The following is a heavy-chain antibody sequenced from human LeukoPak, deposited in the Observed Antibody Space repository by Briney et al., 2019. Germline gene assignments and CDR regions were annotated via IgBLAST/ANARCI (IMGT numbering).Heavy chain of an antibody. CDR3: ARDRLYSGSYPDVFDI. CDR1: GGSISSYY. CDR2: IYYSGST. V-gene: IGHV4-59*01. D-gene: IGHD1-26*01. J-gene: IGHJ3*02. Sequence: SETLSLTCTVSGGSISSYYWSWIRQPPGKGLEWIGYIYYSGSTNYNPSLKSRVTISVDTSKNQFSLKLSSVTAADTAVYYCARDRLYSGSYPDVFDIWGQGTMVTVSS.